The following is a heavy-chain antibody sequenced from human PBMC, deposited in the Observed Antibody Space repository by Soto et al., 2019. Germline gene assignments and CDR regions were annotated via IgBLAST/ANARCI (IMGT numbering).Heavy chain of an antibody. CDR3: ASAPLNSGSYS. D-gene: IGHD1-26*01. V-gene: IGHV3-33*01. Sequence: QVQLVESGGGVVQPGRSLRLSCAASGFTFSSYGMHWVRQAPGKGLEWVAVIWYDGSNKYYADSVKGRFTISRDNSKNTLYLQMNSLIAEDTAVYYCASAPLNSGSYSWGQGTMVTVSS. CDR1: GFTFSSYG. J-gene: IGHJ3*01. CDR2: IWYDGSNK.